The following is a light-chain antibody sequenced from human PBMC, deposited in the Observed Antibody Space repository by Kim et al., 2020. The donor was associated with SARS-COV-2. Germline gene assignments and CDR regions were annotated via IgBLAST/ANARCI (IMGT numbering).Light chain of an antibody. V-gene: IGKV1-17*03. CDR2: AAS. CDR1: QGISNY. Sequence: SVGDGVTITGRASQGISNYLAWFQQKPGKVPKRLIYAASGLQSGVPSRFSGSGSGTEFTLTISSLQPEDFATYYCLQHNSYPLLTFGGGTKVDIK. J-gene: IGKJ4*01. CDR3: LQHNSYPLLT.